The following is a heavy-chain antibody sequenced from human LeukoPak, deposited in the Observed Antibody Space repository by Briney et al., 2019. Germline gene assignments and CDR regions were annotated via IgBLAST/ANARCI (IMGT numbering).Heavy chain of an antibody. J-gene: IGHJ6*03. V-gene: IGHV3-21*01. Sequence: GGSLRLSCAASGFTFSSYSMNWVRQAPGKGLEWVSSISSSSSYIYYADSVKGRFTISRDNAKNSLYLQMNSLRAEDTAVYYCARDPRHQPNTVTKTYYYYYYMDVWGKGTTVTVSS. CDR3: ARDPRHQPNTVTKTYYYYYYMDV. D-gene: IGHD4-11*01. CDR1: GFTFSSYS. CDR2: ISSSSSYI.